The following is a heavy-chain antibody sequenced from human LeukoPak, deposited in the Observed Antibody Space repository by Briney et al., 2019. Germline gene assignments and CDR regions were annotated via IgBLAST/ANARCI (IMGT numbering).Heavy chain of an antibody. D-gene: IGHD3-9*01. CDR2: ISSSSSYI. Sequence: PGGSLRHSCAASGFTFSSYSMNWVRQAPGKGLEWVSSISSSSSYIYYADSVKGRFTISRDNAKNSLYLQMNSLRAEDTAVYYCAGDGGAYDDILTLGYYYYGMDVWGQGTTVTVSS. CDR3: AGDGGAYDDILTLGYYYYGMDV. J-gene: IGHJ6*02. V-gene: IGHV3-21*01. CDR1: GFTFSSYS.